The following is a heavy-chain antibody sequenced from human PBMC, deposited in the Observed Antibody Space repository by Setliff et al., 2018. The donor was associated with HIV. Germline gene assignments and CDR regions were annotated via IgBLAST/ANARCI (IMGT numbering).Heavy chain of an antibody. V-gene: IGHV4-4*08. CDR2: SQTTGNT. CDR1: GVFLETYY. CDR3: ARDRKVLYGQGLDSYMDV. Sequence: LSLTCSVSGVFLETYYWTWVRQSPGTGLEWIGFSQTTGNTKYNPSLRRRVSIFFDSPKNQFSLSLQSVTAADSAVYYCARDRKVLYGQGLDSYMDVWGKGATVNVSS. D-gene: IGHD3-10*01. J-gene: IGHJ6*04.